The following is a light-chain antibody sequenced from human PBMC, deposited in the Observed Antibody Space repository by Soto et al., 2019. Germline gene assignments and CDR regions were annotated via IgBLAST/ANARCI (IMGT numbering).Light chain of an antibody. J-gene: IGLJ1*01. CDR3: QTWGTGIHYV. Sequence: QPVLTQSPSASASLGASVKLTCTLSSGHSSYAIAWHQQQPEKVPRYLMKLNSDGSHNKGDGIPDRFSGSSSGAERYLTISSLQSEDEADYYCQTWGTGIHYVFGTGTKLTVL. CDR2: LNSDGSH. V-gene: IGLV4-69*01. CDR1: SGHSSYA.